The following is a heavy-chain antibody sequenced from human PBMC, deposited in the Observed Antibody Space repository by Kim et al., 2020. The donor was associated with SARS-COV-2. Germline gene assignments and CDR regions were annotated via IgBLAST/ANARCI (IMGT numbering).Heavy chain of an antibody. CDR1: GYTFTSYA. V-gene: IGHV1-3*01. D-gene: IGHD2-21*01. J-gene: IGHJ6*02. CDR3: ARNGEHPTIDYYYYYGVDV. CDR2: INAGNGNT. Sequence: ASVKVSCKASGYTFTSYAMHWVRQTPGQRLEWMGWINAGNGNTKYSQKFQGRVTITRDTSANTAYMELRSLRSEDTAVYYCARNGEHPTIDYYYYYGVDVWGQGATVTVSS.